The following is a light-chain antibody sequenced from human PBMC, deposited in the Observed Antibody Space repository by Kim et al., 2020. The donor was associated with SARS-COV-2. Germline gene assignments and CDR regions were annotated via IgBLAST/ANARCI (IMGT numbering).Light chain of an antibody. V-gene: IGLV1-47*02. Sequence: GQRVTISCSGSRSNIGSNNVNWCQQVPGTAPKLLIFNKSRRPSGVPDRFSGSKSDTSASLVISGLRSEDEADYYCATWDDSLRGRVFGGGTQLTVL. CDR3: ATWDDSLRGRV. J-gene: IGLJ3*02. CDR2: NKS. CDR1: RSNIGSNN.